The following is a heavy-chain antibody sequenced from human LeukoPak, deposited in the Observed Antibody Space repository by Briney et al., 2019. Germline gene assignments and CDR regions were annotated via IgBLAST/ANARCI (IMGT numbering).Heavy chain of an antibody. CDR2: ISGSGGST. Sequence: GGSPRLSCAASGFTFSSYAMSWVRQAPGKGLEWVSAISGSGGSTYYADSVKGRFTISRDNAKNTLYLRMNSLRPEDTAVYYCARAPGLGSGSAFDSWGQGTLVTVSS. CDR1: GFTFSSYA. J-gene: IGHJ4*02. CDR3: ARAPGLGSGSAFDS. V-gene: IGHV3-23*01. D-gene: IGHD3-10*01.